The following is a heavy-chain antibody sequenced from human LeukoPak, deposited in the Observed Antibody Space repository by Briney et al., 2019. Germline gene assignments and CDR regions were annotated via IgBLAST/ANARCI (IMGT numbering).Heavy chain of an antibody. CDR3: AREMGEGYHRPTRDAFDI. CDR1: GFTFSSYS. D-gene: IGHD3-16*01. Sequence: PGGSLRLSCAASGFTFSSYSMNWVRQAPGKGLEWVSSISSSSSYIYYADSVKGRFTISRDNAKNSLYLQMNSLRAEDTAVYYCAREMGEGYHRPTRDAFDIWGQGTMVTVSS. J-gene: IGHJ3*02. V-gene: IGHV3-21*01. CDR2: ISSSSSYI.